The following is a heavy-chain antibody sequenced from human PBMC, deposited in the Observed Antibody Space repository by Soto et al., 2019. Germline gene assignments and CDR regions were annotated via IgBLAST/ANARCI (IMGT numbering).Heavy chain of an antibody. CDR3: ARAGTYYSSGYPGPDFDY. D-gene: IGHD3-22*01. J-gene: IGHJ4*02. CDR1: GFTFSSYG. V-gene: IGHV3-33*01. CDR2: IWYDGSNK. Sequence: PGGSLRLSCAASGFTFSSYGMHWVRQAPGKGLEWVAVIWYDGSNKYYADSVKGRFTISRDNSKNTLYLQMNSLRAEDTAVYYCARAGTYYSSGYPGPDFDYWGQGTLVTVSS.